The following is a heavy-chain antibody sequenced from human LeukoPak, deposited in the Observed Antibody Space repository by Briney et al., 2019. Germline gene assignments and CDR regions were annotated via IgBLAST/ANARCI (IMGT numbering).Heavy chain of an antibody. V-gene: IGHV1-8*01. CDR2: MNPNNGNT. D-gene: IGHD2-2*01. J-gene: IGHJ5*02. CDR3: ARGTSTSSNWFDP. CDR1: GFTFTSYD. Sequence: ASVKVSCKASGFTFTSYDINWVRQTTGQGLEWMGWMNPNNGNTGYAQKFQGRVTITRDTSASTAYMELSSLRSEDTAVYYCARGTSTSSNWFDPWGQGTLVTVSS.